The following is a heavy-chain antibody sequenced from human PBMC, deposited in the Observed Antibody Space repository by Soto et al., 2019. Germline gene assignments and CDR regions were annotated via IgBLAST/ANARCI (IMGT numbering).Heavy chain of an antibody. CDR3: ARRPPHIAAAGNNWFDP. D-gene: IGHD6-13*01. CDR2: INHSGST. CDR1: GGSFIGYY. V-gene: IGHV4-34*01. Sequence: SETLSLTCAVYGGSFIGYYWSWIRQPPGKGLEWIGEINHSGSTNYNPSLKSRVTISVDTSKNQFSLKLSSVTAADTAVYYCARRPPHIAAAGNNWFDPWGQGTLVTVSS. J-gene: IGHJ5*02.